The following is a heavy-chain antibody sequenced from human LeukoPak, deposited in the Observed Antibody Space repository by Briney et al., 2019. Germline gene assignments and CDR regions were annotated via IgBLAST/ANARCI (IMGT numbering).Heavy chain of an antibody. J-gene: IGHJ5*02. CDR3: ARDGSKSWFDP. CDR2: IYYSGST. Sequence: SETLSLTCTVSGYSISSGYYWGWIRQPPGKGLEWIGYIYYSGSTNYNPSLKSRVTISVDTSKNQFSLKLSSVTAADTAVYYCARDGSKSWFDPWGQGTLVTVSS. V-gene: IGHV4-38-2*02. CDR1: GYSISSGYY. D-gene: IGHD3-10*01.